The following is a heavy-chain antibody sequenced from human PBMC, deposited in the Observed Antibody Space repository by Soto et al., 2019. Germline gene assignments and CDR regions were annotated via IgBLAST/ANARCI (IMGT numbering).Heavy chain of an antibody. V-gene: IGHV4-61*01. Sequence: SETLSLTCTVSGGSVSSGSYYWSWIRQPPGKGLEWIGYIYYSGSTNYNPSLKSRVTISVDTSNNQFSLKLSSVTAADTAVYYCARVRDDSGGTHFAYWGQGNLVTVSS. CDR3: ARVRDDSGGTHFAY. D-gene: IGHD4-17*01. J-gene: IGHJ4*02. CDR1: GGSVSSGSYY. CDR2: IYYSGST.